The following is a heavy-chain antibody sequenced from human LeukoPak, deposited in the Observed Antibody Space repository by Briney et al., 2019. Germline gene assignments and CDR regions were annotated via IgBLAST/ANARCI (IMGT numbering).Heavy chain of an antibody. CDR1: GFTFSSYE. Sequence: GGSLRLSCAASGFTFSSYEMNWVRQAPGKGLEWVSYISSFGSTIYYADSVKGRFTISRDNAKNSLYLEMNYLRADDTGLYFCVRGVGPADTLLEDFDCWGPGSLVTVSS. J-gene: IGHJ4*02. CDR3: VRGVGPADTLLEDFDC. V-gene: IGHV3-48*03. CDR2: ISSFGSTI. D-gene: IGHD2-2*01.